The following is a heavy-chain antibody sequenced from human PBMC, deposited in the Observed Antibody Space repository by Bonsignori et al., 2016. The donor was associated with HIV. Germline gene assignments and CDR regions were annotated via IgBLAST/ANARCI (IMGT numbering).Heavy chain of an antibody. V-gene: IGHV4-4*07. CDR3: ARDSPLVGGTPDY. CDR2: MYISGSY. Sequence: SETLSLTCTVSGASISASYWSWIRQPAGKGLEWLGRMYISGSYNYNPSLESRVTMSLDTSKNQFSLKLTSVSAADTAIYYCARDSPLVGGTPDYWGRGTLVTVSS. D-gene: IGHD6-19*01. CDR1: GASISASY. J-gene: IGHJ4*02.